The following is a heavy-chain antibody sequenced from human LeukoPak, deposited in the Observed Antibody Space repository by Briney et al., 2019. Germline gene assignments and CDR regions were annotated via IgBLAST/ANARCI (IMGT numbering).Heavy chain of an antibody. D-gene: IGHD3-22*01. V-gene: IGHV4-34*01. J-gene: IGHJ4*02. Sequence: PSETLSLTCAVYGGSFSGYYWSWIRQPPGKGLEWIGEINHSGSTNYNPSLKSRVTISVDTSKNQFSLKLSSVTAADTAVCYCARNHERNYYDSSGYFDYWGQGTLVTVSS. CDR3: ARNHERNYYDSSGYFDY. CDR2: INHSGST. CDR1: GGSFSGYY.